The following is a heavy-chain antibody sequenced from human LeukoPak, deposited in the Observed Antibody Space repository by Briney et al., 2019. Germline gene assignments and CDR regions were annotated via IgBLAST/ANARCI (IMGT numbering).Heavy chain of an antibody. Sequence: PSETLSLTCTVSGGSISSYYWSWIRQPPGKGLEWIGYIYYSGSTNYNPSLKSRVTISVDTSKNQFSLKLSSVTAADTAVYYCARISLGYCSGGSCYYYYYMDVWGKGTTVTVSS. J-gene: IGHJ6*03. CDR3: ARISLGYCSGGSCYYYYYMDV. D-gene: IGHD2-15*01. CDR2: IYYSGST. CDR1: GGSISSYY. V-gene: IGHV4-59*08.